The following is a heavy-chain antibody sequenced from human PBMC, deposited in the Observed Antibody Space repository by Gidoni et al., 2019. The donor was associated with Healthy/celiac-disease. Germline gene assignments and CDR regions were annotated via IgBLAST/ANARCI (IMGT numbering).Heavy chain of an antibody. CDR1: GYTFTSYD. J-gene: IGHJ6*02. CDR2: MNPNSGNT. D-gene: IGHD2-2*01. CDR3: ARGAPGYCSSTSCPSSGDYYYGMDV. Sequence: QVQLVQSGAEVKKPGASVKVSCKASGYTFTSYDINWVRQATGQGLEWMGWMNPNSGNTGYAQKFQGRVTMTRNTSISTAYMELSSLRSEDTAVYYCARGAPGYCSSTSCPSSGDYYYGMDVWGQGTTVTVSS. V-gene: IGHV1-8*01.